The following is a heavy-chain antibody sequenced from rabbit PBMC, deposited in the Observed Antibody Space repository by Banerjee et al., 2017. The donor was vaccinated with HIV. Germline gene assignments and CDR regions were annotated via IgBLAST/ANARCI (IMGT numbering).Heavy chain of an antibody. CDR2: VAAGVSFTS. Sequence: QSLEESGGGLVQPEGSLTLTCKASGFSFSSGDYICWVRQAPGKGLEWIACVAAGVSFTSYYATWAKGRFTISKTSSTTVTLQMTSLTAADTATYFCARDSGTSFSSYGMDLRGPGTLVTVS. D-gene: IGHD8-1*01. V-gene: IGHV1S40*01. CDR3: ARDSGTSFSSYGMDL. J-gene: IGHJ6*01. CDR1: GFSFSSGDY.